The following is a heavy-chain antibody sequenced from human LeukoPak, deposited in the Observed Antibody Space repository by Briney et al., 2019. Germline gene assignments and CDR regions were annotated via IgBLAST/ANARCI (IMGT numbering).Heavy chain of an antibody. CDR2: ISYDGSNK. CDR3: AREGGYSSSCPTFDY. Sequence: GGSLRLSCAASGFTFSSYAMHWVRQAPGKGLEWVAVISYDGSNKYYADSVKGRFTISRDNSKNTLYLQMNSLRAEDTAVYYCAREGGYSSSCPTFDYWGQGTLVTVSS. CDR1: GFTFSSYA. D-gene: IGHD6-13*01. J-gene: IGHJ4*02. V-gene: IGHV3-30-3*01.